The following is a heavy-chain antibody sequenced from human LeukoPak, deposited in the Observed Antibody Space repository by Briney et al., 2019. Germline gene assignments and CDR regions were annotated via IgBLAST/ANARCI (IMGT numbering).Heavy chain of an antibody. CDR2: ITTSGATT. D-gene: IGHD3-22*01. CDR1: GFTFSSYG. V-gene: IGHV3-23*01. J-gene: IGHJ4*02. CDR3: AIMHGYYDGSGYWVQ. Sequence: GGSLRLSCAASGFTFSSYGMSWVRQAPGQGLEWVSFITTSGATTSYADSVKGRFTISRDNPRNTLYMQMNSLRDEDTALYYCAIMHGYYDGSGYWVQWGQGTLVTVSS.